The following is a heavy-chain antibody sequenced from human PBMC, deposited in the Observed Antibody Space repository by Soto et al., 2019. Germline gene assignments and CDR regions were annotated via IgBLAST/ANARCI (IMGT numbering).Heavy chain of an antibody. V-gene: IGHV1-58*01. CDR3: AADSGSVYDSSGYPFDY. J-gene: IGHJ4*02. CDR2: IVVGSGNT. D-gene: IGHD3-22*01. CDR1: GFTFTSSA. Sequence: QMQLVQSGPEVKKPGTSVKVSCKASGFTFTSSAVQWLRQARGQRLEGIGWIVVGSGNTNYAQKFQERVTITRDMSTSTAYMELSSLRSEDTAVYYCAADSGSVYDSSGYPFDYWGQGTLVTVSS.